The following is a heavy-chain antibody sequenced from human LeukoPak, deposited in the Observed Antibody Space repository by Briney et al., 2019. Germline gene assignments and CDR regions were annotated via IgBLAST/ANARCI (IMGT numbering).Heavy chain of an antibody. CDR3: ARVRGAKDY. V-gene: IGHV3-66*01. D-gene: IGHD1-26*01. J-gene: IGHJ4*02. Sequence: GGSLRLSRAASGFTVSSNYMSWVRQAPGKGLEWVSVIYSGGSTYYADSVKGRFTISRDSSKNTLYLQMNSLRAEDTAVYYCARVRGAKDYWGQGTLVTVSS. CDR2: IYSGGST. CDR1: GFTVSSNY.